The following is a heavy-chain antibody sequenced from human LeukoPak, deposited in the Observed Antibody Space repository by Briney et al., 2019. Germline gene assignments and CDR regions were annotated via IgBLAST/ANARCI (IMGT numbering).Heavy chain of an antibody. Sequence: ASVKVSCKASGYTFTSYYMHWVRQAPGQGLECMGWINPNSGATNYAQKFQGRVTMTRDTSISTAYMELSSLRSDDTAVYYCARGEPTVTTHIANFDSWGQGTLVTVSS. CDR3: ARGEPTVTTHIANFDS. J-gene: IGHJ4*02. D-gene: IGHD4-17*01. CDR2: INPNSGAT. CDR1: GYTFTSYY. V-gene: IGHV1-2*02.